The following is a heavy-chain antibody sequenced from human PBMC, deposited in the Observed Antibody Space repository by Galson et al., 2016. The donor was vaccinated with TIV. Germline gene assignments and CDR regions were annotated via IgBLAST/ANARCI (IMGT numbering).Heavy chain of an antibody. CDR2: MSPHSGNT. Sequence: SVKVSCKASGYTFLSYDINWVRQAPGQGLEWMGWMSPHSGNTGYSQKFLGRVSMTRNMSISTAYMELSSLRSEDTAVYYCARGAYGSYYHGLDNWGQGTTVTVSS. CDR3: ARGAYGSYYHGLDN. D-gene: IGHD4-17*01. J-gene: IGHJ6*02. CDR1: GYTFLSYD. V-gene: IGHV1-8*01.